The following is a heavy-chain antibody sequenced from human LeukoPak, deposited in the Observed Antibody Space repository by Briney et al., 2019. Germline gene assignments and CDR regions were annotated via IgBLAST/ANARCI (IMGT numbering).Heavy chain of an antibody. CDR2: INHSGST. V-gene: IGHV4-34*01. J-gene: IGHJ6*02. CDR3: ARGSRRLGYCSSTSCYSLGSYYYYGMDV. Sequence: SETLSLTCAVYGGSFSGYYWSWIRQPPGKGLEWIGEINHSGSTNYNPSLKSRVTISVDTSKNQFSLKLSSVTAADTAVYYCARGSRRLGYCSSTSCYSLGSYYYYGMDVWGQGTTVTVSS. D-gene: IGHD2-2*01. CDR1: GGSFSGYY.